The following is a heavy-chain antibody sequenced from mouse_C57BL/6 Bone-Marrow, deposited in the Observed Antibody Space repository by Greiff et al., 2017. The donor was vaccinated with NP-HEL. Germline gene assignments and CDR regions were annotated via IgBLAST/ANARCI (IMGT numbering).Heavy chain of an antibody. J-gene: IGHJ3*01. V-gene: IGHV1-81*01. Sequence: VQLQQSGAELARPGASVKLSCTASGYTFTSYGISWVKQRTGPGLEWIGEIYPRSGNTYYNEKFKGKATLTADKSSSTAYMELRSLTSEDSAVYFCANDCYYSWFAYWGQGTLVTVSA. D-gene: IGHD2-3*01. CDR2: IYPRSGNT. CDR3: ANDCYYSWFAY. CDR1: GYTFTSYG.